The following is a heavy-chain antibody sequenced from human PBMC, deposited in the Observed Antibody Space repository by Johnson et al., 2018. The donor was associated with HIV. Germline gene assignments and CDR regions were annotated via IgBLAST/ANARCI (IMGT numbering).Heavy chain of an antibody. J-gene: IGHJ3*02. CDR1: GFKFDDYG. D-gene: IGHD5-24*01. Sequence: QVQLVESGGGLVKPGGSLRLFCAASGFKFDDYGMSWIRQAPGKGLEWVSYISSSGSTKYYTDSLKGRLTISRDNAKNSLYLQMNSLRAEDTAVYYCARVRWLQLGAFDIWGQGTMVTVSS. CDR3: ARVRWLQLGAFDI. V-gene: IGHV3-11*04. CDR2: ISSSGSTK.